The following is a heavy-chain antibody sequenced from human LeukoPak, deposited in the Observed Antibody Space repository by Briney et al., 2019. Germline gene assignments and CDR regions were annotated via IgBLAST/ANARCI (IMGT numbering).Heavy chain of an antibody. CDR2: LRYDGSNQ. CDR3: ARDDPHYDILTGYYPIDS. J-gene: IGHJ4*02. D-gene: IGHD3-9*01. CDR1: GFTFIRNG. V-gene: IGHV3-30*02. Sequence: GGSLRLSCEASGFTFIRNGMHWVRQAPGKGLEWVAFLRYDGSNQYYAGSVQGRFTISRDNSKNTLYLQMYSLRAEDTAVYYCARDDPHYDILTGYYPIDSWGQGTLVTVSS.